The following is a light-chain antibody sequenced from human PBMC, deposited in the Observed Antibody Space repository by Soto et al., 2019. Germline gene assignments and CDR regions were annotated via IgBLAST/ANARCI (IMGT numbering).Light chain of an antibody. CDR1: HSDIGNYNY. J-gene: IGLJ1*01. V-gene: IGLV2-14*03. CDR3: NSYKKDHPRFYV. CDR2: DVG. Sequence: QSVLTQPASVSGSPGQSITISCTGTHSDIGNYNYVSWYQHLPGKAPKLMIYDVGSRPSGVSSRFSGSKSGNTASLAISGLQAEVEADYYCNSYKKDHPRFYVFGTGTKVTVL.